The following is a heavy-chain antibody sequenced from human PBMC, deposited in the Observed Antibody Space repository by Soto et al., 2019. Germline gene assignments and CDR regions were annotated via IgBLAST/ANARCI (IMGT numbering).Heavy chain of an antibody. CDR3: TKNYYFDS. CDR2: INIVGGNT. Sequence: VQLLESGGGLVQPGGSLRLSCAASGFTFSNYAMSWVLQAPGKALEWVSSINIVGGNTNYADSVRGRFTMSRDDSKNTVFLQMNSLRAEDTAIYYCTKNYYFDSWGQGTLITVSS. J-gene: IGHJ4*02. CDR1: GFTFSNYA. V-gene: IGHV3-23*01.